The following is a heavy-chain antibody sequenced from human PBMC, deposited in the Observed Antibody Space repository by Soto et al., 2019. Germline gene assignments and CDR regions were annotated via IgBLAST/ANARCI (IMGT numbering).Heavy chain of an antibody. D-gene: IGHD2-2*01. V-gene: IGHV3-23*01. Sequence: GGSLRLSCAASGFTFSSYAMNWVRQAPGKGLEWVSAITASGGSTYYADSVKGRFTISRDNSKNTLYLQMDSLRAEDTAVYYCARPLLPDCSSTSCYVAPTFDYWGQGTLVTVSS. J-gene: IGHJ4*02. CDR2: ITASGGST. CDR1: GFTFSSYA. CDR3: ARPLLPDCSSTSCYVAPTFDY.